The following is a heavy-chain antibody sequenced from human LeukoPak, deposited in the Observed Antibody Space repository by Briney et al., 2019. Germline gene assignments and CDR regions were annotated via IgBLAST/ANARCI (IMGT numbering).Heavy chain of an antibody. Sequence: GGSLRLSCVGSGFTFSGYWMSWVRQAPGKGLERVAHTSQGESEKDYVDSVKGRFTISRDNAKNSLYLQMNSLRAEDTAVYYCARVRGRSTNSDFDLWGPGTLVTVSS. CDR2: TSQGESEK. CDR3: ARVRGRSTNSDFDL. J-gene: IGHJ4*02. D-gene: IGHD1-1*01. V-gene: IGHV3-7*05. CDR1: GFTFSGYW.